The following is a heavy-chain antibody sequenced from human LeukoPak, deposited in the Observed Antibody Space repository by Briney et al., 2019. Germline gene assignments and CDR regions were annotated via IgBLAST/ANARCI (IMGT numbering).Heavy chain of an antibody. V-gene: IGHV3-23*01. CDR3: AKGRQYSFDYLIDY. J-gene: IGHJ4*02. Sequence: GGSLRLSCAASGFTFSSYAMSWVRQAPGKGLEWVSAISGSGGVTYYADSVKGRLTLSRDNSKNTVYLQVDSLRTEDTAVYYCAKGRQYSFDYLIDYWGQGTLVTVSS. CDR2: ISGSGGVT. CDR1: GFTFSSYA. D-gene: IGHD3-9*01.